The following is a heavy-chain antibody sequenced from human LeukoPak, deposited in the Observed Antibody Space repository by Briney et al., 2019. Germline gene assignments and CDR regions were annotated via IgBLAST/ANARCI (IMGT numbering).Heavy chain of an antibody. V-gene: IGHV1-2*02. CDR2: INRNSGGT. Sequence: ASVKVSCKASGYTFTGYYMHWVRQAPGQGLEWMGWINRNSGGTNYAQKFQGRVTMTRDTSISTAYMELSRLRSDDTAVYYCARGSGDYYDSSGYYYVDFDYWGQGTLVTVSS. CDR3: ARGSGDYYDSSGYYYVDFDY. D-gene: IGHD3-22*01. J-gene: IGHJ4*02. CDR1: GYTFTGYY.